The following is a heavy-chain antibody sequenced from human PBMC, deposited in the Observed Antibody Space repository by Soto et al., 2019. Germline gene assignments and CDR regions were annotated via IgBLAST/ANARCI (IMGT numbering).Heavy chain of an antibody. Sequence: EVQLLESGGALVQPGGSLRLSCAASGFTFKDFAMSWVRLAPGRGLEWVSGINGSGVSTYYAASVKGRFTISRDNSKITVYLQMNSLRDEDTAIYYCARDRTFNFYYGMDVWGQGTTVTVSS. CDR3: ARDRTFNFYYGMDV. CDR1: GFTFKDFA. J-gene: IGHJ6*02. CDR2: INGSGVST. V-gene: IGHV3-23*01.